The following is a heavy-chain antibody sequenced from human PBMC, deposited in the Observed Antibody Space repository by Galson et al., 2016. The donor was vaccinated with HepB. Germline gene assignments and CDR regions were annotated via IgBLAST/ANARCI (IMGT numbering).Heavy chain of an antibody. J-gene: IGHJ4*02. CDR1: GFTFDDYA. V-gene: IGHV3-9*01. Sequence: LRLSCAPSGFTFDDYAMHWVRQGPGKGLEWVSGISWDSSSVGYSDSVKGRFIISRGNAKNSMSLQMNSLRPEDTALYYCTRNLRISSWYDPGFDHWGQGTLVTVSS. CDR2: ISWDSSSV. D-gene: IGHD6-13*01. CDR3: TRNLRISSWYDPGFDH.